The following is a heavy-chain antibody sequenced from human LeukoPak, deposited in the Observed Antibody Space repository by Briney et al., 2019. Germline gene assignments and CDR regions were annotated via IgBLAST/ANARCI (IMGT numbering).Heavy chain of an antibody. V-gene: IGHV1-69*05. J-gene: IGHJ4*02. CDR3: ARDTDNVIVGAYKLDY. Sequence: GASVKVCCKASGGTFSSYAISWVRQAPGQGLEWMGRIIPIFGTANYAQKFQGRVTITTDESTSTAYMELSSLRSEDTAVYYCARDTDNVIVGAYKLDYWGQGTLVTVSS. CDR1: GGTFSSYA. D-gene: IGHD1-26*01. CDR2: IIPIFGTA.